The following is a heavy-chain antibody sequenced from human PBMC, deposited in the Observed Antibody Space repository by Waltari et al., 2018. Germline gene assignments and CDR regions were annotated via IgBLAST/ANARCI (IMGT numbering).Heavy chain of an antibody. Sequence: EVQLVESGGGLFQPGGSLRLSCVASGFPLSNYWMHWVRQAPGKGLEWVAHIKPDGSQTDYVDSVKGRFAISRDNARNSLYLQMNSLRADDTAIYYCARDPARRADYWGQGTLVTVSS. CDR3: ARDPARRADY. J-gene: IGHJ4*02. V-gene: IGHV3-7*01. CDR2: IKPDGSQT. CDR1: GFPLSNYW.